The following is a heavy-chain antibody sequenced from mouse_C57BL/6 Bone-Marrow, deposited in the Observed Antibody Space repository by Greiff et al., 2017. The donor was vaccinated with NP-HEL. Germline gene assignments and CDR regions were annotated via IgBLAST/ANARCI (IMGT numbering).Heavy chain of an antibody. J-gene: IGHJ2*01. Sequence: VQLQQSGTVLARPGASVKMSCKTSGYTFTSYWMHWVKQRPGQGLEWIGAIYPGNSDTSYNQKFKGKAKLTAVTSASTAYMELSSLTNEDSAVYYCTRSTMITTTGEYYFDYWGQGTTLTVSS. CDR3: TRSTMITTTGEYYFDY. V-gene: IGHV1-5*01. D-gene: IGHD2-4*01. CDR2: IYPGNSDT. CDR1: GYTFTSYW.